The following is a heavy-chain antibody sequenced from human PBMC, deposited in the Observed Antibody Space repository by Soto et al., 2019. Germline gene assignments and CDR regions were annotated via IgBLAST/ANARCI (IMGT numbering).Heavy chain of an antibody. D-gene: IGHD3-16*01. J-gene: IGHJ5*01. Sequence: EVQLVESGGGLVQPGVSLRLSCAASGFTFSNYWMSWVRQAPGKGPEWVANIKQDGSEKNYVDSVEGRFTISRDNAKNSLYLQMNSLRAEDTAVYYCATYAHHTFDSWGQGTLVTVSS. CDR1: GFTFSNYW. CDR3: ATYAHHTFDS. V-gene: IGHV3-7*01. CDR2: IKQDGSEK.